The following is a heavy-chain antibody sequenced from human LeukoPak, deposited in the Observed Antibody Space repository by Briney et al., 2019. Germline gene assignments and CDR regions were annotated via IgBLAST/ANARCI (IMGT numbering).Heavy chain of an antibody. CDR3: ARGRNWQTFYHYYMDV. D-gene: IGHD1-14*01. V-gene: IGHV4-34*01. CDR2: INHGGVT. Sequence: PSXTLSLTCGVSGGSFSGHYWTWLRQTPGKGLEWMGEINHGGVTNYNPSLKSRVSISIDTSTNEISLNMSSVTAPDTGIYYCARGRNWQTFYHYYMDVWGKGATVTVSS. CDR1: GGSFSGHY. J-gene: IGHJ6*03.